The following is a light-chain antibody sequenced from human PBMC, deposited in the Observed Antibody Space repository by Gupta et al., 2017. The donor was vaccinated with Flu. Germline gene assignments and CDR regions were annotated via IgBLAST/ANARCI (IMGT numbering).Light chain of an antibody. J-gene: IGKJ4*01. Sequence: EIMMTQSLGTLSVSPGERATLSCRASQSVSSSLAWYQQKPGQAPRLLIYGASTRATGIPARFRGSGSGTEFTLTISSLQSEDFAVYYCQQYDNWPLTFGGGTKVEIK. CDR1: QSVSSS. V-gene: IGKV3-15*01. CDR2: GAS. CDR3: QQYDNWPLT.